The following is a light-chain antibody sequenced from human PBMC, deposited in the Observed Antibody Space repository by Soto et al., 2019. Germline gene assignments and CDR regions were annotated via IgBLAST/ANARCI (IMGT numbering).Light chain of an antibody. CDR2: EVN. Sequence: QSALTQPASVSGSPGQSITISCTGTSSDVGTYTLVSWYQQHPGKAPKLVIYEVNKRPAGVSKRFSGSKSGDTASLTISGLQAEDEADYYCTSYTITSPYVFGTGTKVTVL. CDR1: SSDVGTYTL. V-gene: IGLV2-14*02. CDR3: TSYTITSPYV. J-gene: IGLJ1*01.